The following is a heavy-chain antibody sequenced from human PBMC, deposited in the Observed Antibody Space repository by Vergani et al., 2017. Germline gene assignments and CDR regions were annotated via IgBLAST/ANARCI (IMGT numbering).Heavy chain of an antibody. CDR3: AKDSYSSSSVYYYGMDV. Sequence: EVQLVESGGGLVKPGGSLRLSCAASGFTFSNAWMSWVRQAPGKGLEWVGRIKSKTDGGTTDYAAPVKGRFTISRDDSKNTLYLQMNSLRAEDTAVYYCAKDSYSSSSVYYYGMDVWGQGTTVTVSS. V-gene: IGHV3-15*01. CDR1: GFTFSNAW. J-gene: IGHJ6*02. D-gene: IGHD6-6*01. CDR2: IKSKTDGGTT.